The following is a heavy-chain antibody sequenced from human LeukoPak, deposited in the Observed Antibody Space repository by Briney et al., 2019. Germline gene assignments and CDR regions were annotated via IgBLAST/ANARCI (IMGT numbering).Heavy chain of an antibody. CDR3: AELGITMIGGV. CDR2: IKEDGSEI. J-gene: IGHJ6*04. D-gene: IGHD3-10*02. Sequence: GGSLRLSCAASGFTFSSYWMNWVRRAPGKGLEWVANIKEDGSEIYYVDSVKGRFTISRDNAKNSLYLQMNSLRAEDTAVYYCAELGITMIGGVWGKGTTVTISS. CDR1: GFTFSSYW. V-gene: IGHV3-7*01.